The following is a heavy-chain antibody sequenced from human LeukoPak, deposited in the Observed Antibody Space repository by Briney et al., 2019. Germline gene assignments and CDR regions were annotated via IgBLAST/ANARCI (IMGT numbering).Heavy chain of an antibody. V-gene: IGHV3-23*01. CDR1: GFTFSSYA. Sequence: PGGSLRLSCAASGFTFSSYAMSWVRQAPGKGLEWVSAISGSGGSTYYADSVKGRSTISRDNSKNTLYLQMNSLRAEDTAVYYCAKNSGRYSNSYFDYWGQGTLVTVSS. D-gene: IGHD4-11*01. J-gene: IGHJ4*02. CDR2: ISGSGGST. CDR3: AKNSGRYSNSYFDY.